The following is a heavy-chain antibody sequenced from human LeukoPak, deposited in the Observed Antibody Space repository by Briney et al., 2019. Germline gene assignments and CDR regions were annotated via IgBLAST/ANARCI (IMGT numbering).Heavy chain of an antibody. CDR2: IIPILGIA. CDR1: GGTFSSYA. V-gene: IGHV1-69*04. CDR3: ARDRTLLVEMATIYYFDY. D-gene: IGHD5-24*01. Sequence: SVKASCKASGGTFSSYAISWVRQAPGQGLEWMGRIIPILGIANYAQKFQGRVTITADKSTSTAYMELSSLRSEDTAVYYCARDRTLLVEMATIYYFDYWGQGTLVTVSS. J-gene: IGHJ4*02.